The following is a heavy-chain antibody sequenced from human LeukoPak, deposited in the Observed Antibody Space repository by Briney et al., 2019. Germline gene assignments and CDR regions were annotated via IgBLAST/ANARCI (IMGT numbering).Heavy chain of an antibody. CDR1: GGSISSYY. Sequence: SETLSLTCTVSGGSISSYYWSWTRQPAGKGLEWIGRIYTSGSTNYNPSLKSRVTMSVDTSKNQFSLKLSSVTAADTAVYYCARDKFGFDQSYMDVWGKGTTVTVSS. CDR2: IYTSGST. J-gene: IGHJ6*03. D-gene: IGHD3-9*01. V-gene: IGHV4-4*07. CDR3: ARDKFGFDQSYMDV.